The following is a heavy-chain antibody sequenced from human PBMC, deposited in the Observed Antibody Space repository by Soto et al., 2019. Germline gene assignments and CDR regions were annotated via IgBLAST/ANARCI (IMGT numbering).Heavy chain of an antibody. V-gene: IGHV4-34*01. J-gene: IGHJ6*02. CDR2: INHSGST. CDR1: GGSFSGYY. Sequence: SETRSLTCAVYGGSFSGYYWSWIRQPPGKGLEWIGEINHSGSTNYNPSLKSRVTISVDTSKNQFSLKLSSVTAADTAVYYCARGEELRYYYYGMDVWGQGTTVTVSS. CDR3: ARGEELRYYYYGMDV. D-gene: IGHD1-26*01.